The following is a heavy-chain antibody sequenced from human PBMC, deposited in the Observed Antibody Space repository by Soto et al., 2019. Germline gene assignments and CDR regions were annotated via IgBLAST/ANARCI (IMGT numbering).Heavy chain of an antibody. J-gene: IGHJ4*02. CDR2: IWFDGSNK. Sequence: QVQLVESGGGVVQPGRSLRLSCAASGFTFSSYGMHWVRQAPGKGLEWVAVIWFDGSNKFYADSVKGRFTISRDNSKNRGSPQMNSLGDGDPAAVYWAPPGPYGGQGTLVTLPP. V-gene: IGHV3-33*01. CDR3: APPGPY. CDR1: GFTFSSYG.